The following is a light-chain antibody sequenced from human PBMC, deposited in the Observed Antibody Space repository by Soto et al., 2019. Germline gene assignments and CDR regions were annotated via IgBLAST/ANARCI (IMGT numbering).Light chain of an antibody. CDR1: QSVSSN. J-gene: IGKJ1*01. CDR3: QQYNHCSCT. V-gene: IGKV3-15*01. Sequence: EIVMTQSPATLSASPGERATLSCRASQSVSSNLAWYQQKPGQAPRLLIYGASTRATGIPARFSGSGSGTEITLTITTLQSEDFPVYYCQQYNHCSCTFSQGTKVEIK. CDR2: GAS.